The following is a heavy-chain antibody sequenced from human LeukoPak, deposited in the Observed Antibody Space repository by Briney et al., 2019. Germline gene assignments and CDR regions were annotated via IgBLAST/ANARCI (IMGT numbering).Heavy chain of an antibody. J-gene: IGHJ4*02. CDR3: ARGRSWSPQAFFFDY. V-gene: IGHV1-2*02. CDR2: INPNSGGT. CDR1: GYTFTGYY. D-gene: IGHD6-13*01. Sequence: GASVKVSCKASGYTFTGYYMHWVRQAPGQGLEWMGWINPNSGGTNYAQKFQGRVTMTRDTSISTAYMELSRLRSDDTAVYYCARGRSWSPQAFFFDYWGQGTLVTVSS.